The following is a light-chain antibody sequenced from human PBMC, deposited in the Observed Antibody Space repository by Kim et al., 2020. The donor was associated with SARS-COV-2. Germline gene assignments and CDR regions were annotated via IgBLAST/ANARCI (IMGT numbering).Light chain of an antibody. Sequence: SYELTQPPSVSVALGKTARITCGGNNIGSKSVHWYQQKPGQAPVLVIYYDSDRPSGIPERFSGSNFGNTATLTISRVEAGDEADYYCQVWDSSSDHRVFGGGTQLTVL. CDR1: NIGSKS. CDR3: QVWDSSSDHRV. V-gene: IGLV3-21*04. CDR2: YDS. J-gene: IGLJ3*02.